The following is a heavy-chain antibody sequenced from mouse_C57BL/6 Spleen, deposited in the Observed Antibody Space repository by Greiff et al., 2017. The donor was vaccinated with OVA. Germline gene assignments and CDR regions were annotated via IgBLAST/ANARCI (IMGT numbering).Heavy chain of an antibody. V-gene: IGHV1-50*01. J-gene: IGHJ2*01. Sequence: QVHVKQPGAELVKPGASVKLSCKASGYTFTSYWMQWVKQRPGQGLEWIGEIDPSDSYTNYHQKFKGKATLTVDTSSSTAYMQLSRLTYEDSAVYYCARGGSSPYYFDYWGQGTTLTVSS. CDR3: ARGGSSPYYFDY. CDR1: GYTFTSYW. CDR2: IDPSDSYT. D-gene: IGHD1-1*01.